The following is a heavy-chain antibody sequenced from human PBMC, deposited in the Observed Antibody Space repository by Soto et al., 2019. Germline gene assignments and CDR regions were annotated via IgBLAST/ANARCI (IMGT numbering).Heavy chain of an antibody. Sequence: PYETLSLTWTVSGRSISSYYWSWIRHLPGKGLEWIVNIYYSGSTKYNPSLRSRVPIAVDTSKNPFSLKLSSVTAADTGLYYRERRYSSACYSWGQGTIVSVSS. CDR2: IYYSGST. V-gene: IGHV4-59*12. CDR1: GRSISSYY. D-gene: IGHD6-13*01. J-gene: IGHJ3*02. CDR3: ERRYSSACYS.